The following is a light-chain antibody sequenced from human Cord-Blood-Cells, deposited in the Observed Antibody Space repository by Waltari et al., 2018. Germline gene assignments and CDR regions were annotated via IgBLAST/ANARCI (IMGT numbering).Light chain of an antibody. CDR3: QAWDSSTVV. Sequence: SYELTQPPSVSVSPGQTASITCSGDKLGDKYACWYQQKPGQSPVLVIDQDRQRPSGIPERFSGSNSGNTATLTISGTQAMDEADYYCQAWDSSTVVFGGGTKLTVL. V-gene: IGLV3-1*01. CDR2: QDR. CDR1: KLGDKY. J-gene: IGLJ2*01.